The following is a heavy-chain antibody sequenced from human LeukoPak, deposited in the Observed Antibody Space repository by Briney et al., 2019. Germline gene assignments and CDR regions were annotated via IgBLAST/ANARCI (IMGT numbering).Heavy chain of an antibody. CDR2: INHSGST. CDR3: ARGRGGYGHDY. CDR1: GGSFSGYY. V-gene: IGHV4-34*01. J-gene: IGHJ4*02. D-gene: IGHD5-12*01. Sequence: PSETLSLTCAVYGGSFSGYYWSWIRQPPGKGLEWIGEINHSGSTNYNPSLKSRVTISVDTSKNQFSLKLSSVTAADTAVYYCARGRGGYGHDYWGQGTLVTVSS.